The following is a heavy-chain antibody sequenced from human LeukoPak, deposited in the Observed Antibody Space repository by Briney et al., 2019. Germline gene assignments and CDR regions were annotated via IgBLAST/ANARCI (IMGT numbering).Heavy chain of an antibody. J-gene: IGHJ6*02. CDR1: GYSFTSYW. V-gene: IGHV5-51*01. CDR2: IYPGDSDT. D-gene: IGHD4-17*01. Sequence: GESLQTSCKGSGYSFTSYWIGWVRQMPGKGLEWMGIIYPGDSDTRYSPSFQGQVTISADKSISTAYLQWSSLKASDTAMYYCAREYGKPYYYYGMDVWGQGTTVTVSS. CDR3: AREYGKPYYYYGMDV.